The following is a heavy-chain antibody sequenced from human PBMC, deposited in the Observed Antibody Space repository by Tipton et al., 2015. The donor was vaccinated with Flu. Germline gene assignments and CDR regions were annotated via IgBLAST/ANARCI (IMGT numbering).Heavy chain of an antibody. D-gene: IGHD3-10*01. CDR3: ARGVRPSNMVGGVINWFDP. CDR1: GGSISSYY. CDR2: IHYTGST. Sequence: LRLSCNVSGGSISSYYWSWIRQPPGKGLEWIGCIHYTGSTQYNPSLKSRVPLSVDTSKNQFSLEVTSVNAADTAVYYCARGVRPSNMVGGVINWFDPWGQGTLVTVSS. J-gene: IGHJ5*02. V-gene: IGHV4-59*12.